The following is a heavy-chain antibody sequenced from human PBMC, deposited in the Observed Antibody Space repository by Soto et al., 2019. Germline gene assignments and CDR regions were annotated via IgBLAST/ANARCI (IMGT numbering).Heavy chain of an antibody. CDR2: IDPSDSYT. J-gene: IGHJ6*02. V-gene: IGHV5-10-1*01. Sequence: PGESLKISCKGSGYSFTSYWISWVRQMPGKGLEWMGRIDPSDSYTSYSPSFQGHVTISADKSISTAYLQWSSLKASDTAMYYCARLPYYDFWSGYAPSYYYGMDVWGQGTTVTVSS. CDR3: ARLPYYDFWSGYAPSYYYGMDV. D-gene: IGHD3-3*01. CDR1: GYSFTSYW.